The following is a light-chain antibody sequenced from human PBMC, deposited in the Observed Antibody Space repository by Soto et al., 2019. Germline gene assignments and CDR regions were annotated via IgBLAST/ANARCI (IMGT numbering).Light chain of an antibody. V-gene: IGLV2-23*02. CDR2: EVS. CDR3: CSPAGGMTWV. J-gene: IGLJ3*02. CDR1: SNSLGYYNL. Sequence: QSALTQPASGSGSPGQSITISCTGTSNSLGYYNLVSWYQQHPGKAPRFIIYEVSERPAGVPSRFSGSKSGNTASLTISGLQPEDEADYYCCSPAGGMTWVFGGGTKLTVL.